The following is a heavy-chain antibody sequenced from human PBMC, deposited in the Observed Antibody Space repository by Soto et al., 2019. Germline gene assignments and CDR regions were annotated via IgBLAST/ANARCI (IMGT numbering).Heavy chain of an antibody. D-gene: IGHD6-19*01. J-gene: IGHJ4*02. CDR1: GGTFSSYT. Sequence: QVQLVQSGAEVKKPGSSVKVSCKASGGTFSSYTISWVRQAPGQGLEWMGRIIPILGIANYAQKFQGRVTITADKSTSTAYMELSSLRSEDTAVYYCARVGYSSGWYGGGFDYWGQGTLVTVSS. CDR2: IIPILGIA. V-gene: IGHV1-69*02. CDR3: ARVGYSSGWYGGGFDY.